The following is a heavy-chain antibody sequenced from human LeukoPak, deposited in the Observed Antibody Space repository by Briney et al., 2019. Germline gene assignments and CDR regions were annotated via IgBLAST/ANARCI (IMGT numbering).Heavy chain of an antibody. D-gene: IGHD6-13*01. J-gene: IGHJ4*02. Sequence: NPSETLSLTCTVSGGSISSGSYYWSWIRQPAGKGLEWIGRIYTSGSTNYSPSLKSRVTISVDTSKKHFPLNLSSVIAADTAVYYCARIIYRAAAGTFDYWGQGTLVTVSS. CDR1: GGSISSGSYY. V-gene: IGHV4-61*02. CDR3: ARIIYRAAAGTFDY. CDR2: IYTSGST.